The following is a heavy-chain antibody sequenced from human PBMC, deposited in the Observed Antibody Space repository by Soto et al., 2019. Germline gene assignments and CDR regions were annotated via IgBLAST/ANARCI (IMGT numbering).Heavy chain of an antibody. CDR1: GFTVSNYG. CDR3: ARDEIQVWSYVGSFDY. CDR2: IWFDGRNI. Sequence: QVQLVESGGGVVQPGRSLRLSCAASGFTVSNYGMHWVRQTPGRGLEWVAVIWFDGRNIAYRESVKGRFTVSRDDSKNMLYLEMDSLGVEDTAVYYCARDEIQVWSYVGSFDYWGQGTLVTVSS. D-gene: IGHD5-18*01. V-gene: IGHV3-33*01. J-gene: IGHJ4*02.